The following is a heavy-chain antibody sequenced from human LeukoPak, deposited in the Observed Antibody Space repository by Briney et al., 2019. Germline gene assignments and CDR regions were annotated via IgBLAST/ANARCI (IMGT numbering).Heavy chain of an antibody. Sequence: GGSLRLSRAASGFTFSSYEMNWVRQAPGKGLEWVSYISSSGSTIYYADSVRGRFTISRDNAKNSLYLQMNSLRAEDTAVYYCARLPRGYSYALGYWGQGTLVTVSS. CDR1: GFTFSSYE. CDR2: ISSSGSTI. J-gene: IGHJ4*02. D-gene: IGHD5-18*01. V-gene: IGHV3-48*03. CDR3: ARLPRGYSYALGY.